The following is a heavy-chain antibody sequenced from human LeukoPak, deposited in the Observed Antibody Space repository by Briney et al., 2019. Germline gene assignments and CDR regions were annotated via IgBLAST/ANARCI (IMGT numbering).Heavy chain of an antibody. J-gene: IGHJ6*03. CDR3: ARELPPIYNMDV. Sequence: QPGGSLRLSCAASGFTVSNNYMSWVRQAPGKGLEWVSAIYSGGCTYYADSVKGRFTISRDNSKNTLYLQMNSLRAEDTAVYYCARELPPIYNMDVWGKGTTVTVSS. CDR2: IYSGGCT. CDR1: GFTVSNNY. V-gene: IGHV3-66*02. D-gene: IGHD1-26*01.